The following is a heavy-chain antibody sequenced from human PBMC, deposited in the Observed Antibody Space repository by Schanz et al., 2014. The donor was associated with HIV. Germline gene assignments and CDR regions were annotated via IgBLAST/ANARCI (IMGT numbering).Heavy chain of an antibody. CDR1: GFSFDSYG. J-gene: IGHJ4*02. CDR3: AKPEYDSRGNSQSHFDY. D-gene: IGHD3-22*01. CDR2: ISYDGTNK. Sequence: QVQLVESGGGVVQPGRSLRLSCVASGFSFDSYGIHWVRQAPGKGLEWVAVISYDGTNKKFADSVKGRFTISRDNSKNTLYLQMTTLRIDDTVVYYCAKPEYDSRGNSQSHFDYWGQGTLVTVSS. V-gene: IGHV3-30*18.